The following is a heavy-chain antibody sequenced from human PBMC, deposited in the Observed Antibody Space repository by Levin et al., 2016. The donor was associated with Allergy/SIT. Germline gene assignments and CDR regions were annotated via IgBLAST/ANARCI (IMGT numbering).Heavy chain of an antibody. Sequence: PGEGLEWVAVISYDGSNKYYADSVKGRFTISRDNSKNTLYLQMNSLRAEDTAVYYCARRGNDFWSGYYLSGRVYWGQGTLVTVSS. V-gene: IGHV3-30*16. CDR2: ISYDGSNK. CDR3: ARRGNDFWSGYYLSGRVY. D-gene: IGHD3-3*01. J-gene: IGHJ4*02.